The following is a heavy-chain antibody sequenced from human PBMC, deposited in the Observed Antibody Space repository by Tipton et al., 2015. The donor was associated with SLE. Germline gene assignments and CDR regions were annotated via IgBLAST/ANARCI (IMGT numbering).Heavy chain of an antibody. CDR3: ARDSPTVAGTFDS. CDR2: INHSGST. Sequence: TLSLTCAVSGYSISSGYYWGWIRQPPGKGLEWIGEINHSGSTNYNPSLKSRVTISVDTSKGHFSLKLNSVTAADTAVYYCARDSPTVAGTFDSWGQGTLVTVSS. V-gene: IGHV4-38-2*01. J-gene: IGHJ4*02. CDR1: GYSISSGYY. D-gene: IGHD6-19*01.